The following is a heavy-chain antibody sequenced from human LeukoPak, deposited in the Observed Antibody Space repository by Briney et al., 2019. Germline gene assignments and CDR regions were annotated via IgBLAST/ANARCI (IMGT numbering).Heavy chain of an antibody. D-gene: IGHD5-12*01. CDR3: ASKYGGYDAADY. Sequence: GGSLRLSCAASGFTFSSYWMHWVRQAPGKGLVWVSRINSDGSSTSYADSVKGRFTISRDNAKNTLYLQMNSLRAEDTAVYYCASKYGGYDAADYWGQGTLVTVSS. V-gene: IGHV3-74*01. CDR2: INSDGSST. J-gene: IGHJ4*02. CDR1: GFTFSSYW.